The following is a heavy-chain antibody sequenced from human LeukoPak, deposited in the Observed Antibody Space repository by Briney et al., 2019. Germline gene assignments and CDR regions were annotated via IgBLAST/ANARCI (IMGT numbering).Heavy chain of an antibody. J-gene: IGHJ4*02. Sequence: ASVKVSCKASGYTFTSYATNWVRQAPGQGLEWMGWINTNTGNPTYAQGFTGRFVFSLDTPVSTAYLQISSLKAEDTAVYYCARPLSYSGSWLPCDYWGQGTLVTVSS. V-gene: IGHV7-4-1*02. CDR2: INTNTGNP. D-gene: IGHD6-13*01. CDR3: ARPLSYSGSWLPCDY. CDR1: GYTFTSYA.